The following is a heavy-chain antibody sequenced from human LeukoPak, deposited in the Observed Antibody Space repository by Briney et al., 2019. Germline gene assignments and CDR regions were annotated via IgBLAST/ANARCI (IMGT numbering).Heavy chain of an antibody. D-gene: IGHD6-13*01. CDR1: GGSISSYY. CDR3: EGMDYYYGMDV. CDR2: IYTSGST. V-gene: IGHV4-4*07. Sequence: SETLSLTCTVSGGSISSYYWSWIRQPAGKGLEWIGRIYTSGSTNYNPSLKSRVTMSVDTSKNQFSLKLSSVTAADTAVYYCEGMDYYYGMDVWGQGTTVTVSS. J-gene: IGHJ6*02.